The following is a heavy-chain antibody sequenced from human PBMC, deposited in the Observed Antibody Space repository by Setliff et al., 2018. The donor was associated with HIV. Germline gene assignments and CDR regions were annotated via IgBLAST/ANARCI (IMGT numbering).Heavy chain of an antibody. CDR3: ARTVSHSAAQDAFDL. J-gene: IGHJ3*01. D-gene: IGHD4-4*01. CDR2: ISNRGKI. Sequence: SETLSLTCAVSGYSISTNEWWGWLRQPTGKGLAWVGYISNRGKIYYDPSLNRLVTLSAYTSKHQLSLKLTSVTAEDTGVYSCARTVSHSAAQDAFDLWGQGTVVTVSS. V-gene: IGHV4-28*05. CDR1: GYSISTNEW.